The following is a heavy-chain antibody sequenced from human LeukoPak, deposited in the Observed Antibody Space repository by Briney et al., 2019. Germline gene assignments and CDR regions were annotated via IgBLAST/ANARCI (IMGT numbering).Heavy chain of an antibody. J-gene: IGHJ6*03. CDR2: ISAYNGNT. D-gene: IGHD2-8*01. Sequence: ASVKVSCKASGYTFTSYGISWVRQAPGQGLEWMGWISAYNGNTNYAQKFQGRVTITADKSTSTAYMELSSLRSEDTAVYYCARDSCTNGVCYPYYYMDVWGKGTTVTVSS. CDR3: ARDSCTNGVCYPYYYMDV. V-gene: IGHV1-18*01. CDR1: GYTFTSYG.